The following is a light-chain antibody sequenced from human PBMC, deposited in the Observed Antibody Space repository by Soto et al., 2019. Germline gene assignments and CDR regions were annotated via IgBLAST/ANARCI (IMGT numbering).Light chain of an antibody. J-gene: IGLJ1*01. V-gene: IGLV2-14*03. CDR2: AVS. CDR3: SSYTSSTTLL. CDR1: SSDVGAYTY. Sequence: QSALTQPASVSGSPGQSITISCTGTSSDVGAYTYVTWYQQHPGKAPKLILYAVSDRPSGVSKRFSGSKSGNTASLSISGLQAEDEADYYCSSYTSSTTLLFGTGTKLTVL.